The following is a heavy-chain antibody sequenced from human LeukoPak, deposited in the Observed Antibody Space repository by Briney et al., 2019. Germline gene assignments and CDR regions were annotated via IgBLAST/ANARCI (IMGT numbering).Heavy chain of an antibody. V-gene: IGHV3-74*01. CDR1: GLTLSGYW. D-gene: IGHD5-18*01. CDR3: ARARGNTYGYFEY. Sequence: GGPLRLSCVASGLTLSGYWMHWVRQAPGKGLVWVSRINGDASSTSYADSVKGRFTISRDNAKSTLYLQMNSLRVEDTAVYYCARARGNTYGYFEYWGQGTLVTVSS. CDR2: INGDASST. J-gene: IGHJ4*02.